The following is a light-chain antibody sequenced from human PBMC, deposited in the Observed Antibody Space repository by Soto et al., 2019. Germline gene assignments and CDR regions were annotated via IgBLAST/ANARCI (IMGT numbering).Light chain of an antibody. V-gene: IGKV1-5*03. J-gene: IGKJ4*01. CDR2: KAS. Sequence: DIQMTQSPSTLSASVGDRVTITCRASQSISNWLAWYQQKPGKAPNLLIYKASSLESGVPSRFSGSGSGTEVTLTISSRQTDDVATDYCQQYNTYPLTFGGGTKVEIK. CDR3: QQYNTYPLT. CDR1: QSISNW.